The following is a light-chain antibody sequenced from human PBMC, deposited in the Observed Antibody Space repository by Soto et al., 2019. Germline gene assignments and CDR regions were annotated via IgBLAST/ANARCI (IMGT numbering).Light chain of an antibody. J-gene: IGKJ4*02. CDR3: QQYKTYPLT. Sequence: DIQMAQSPSSLSASVGDTVTLTCRASQDIGNSLAWLQQKPGRAPKSLISSVSSLQSGVPSRFSGSRYGADFTLTISNLQPEDFATYYCQQYKTYPLTCGGGTKVEIK. V-gene: IGKV1-16*01. CDR2: SVS. CDR1: QDIGNS.